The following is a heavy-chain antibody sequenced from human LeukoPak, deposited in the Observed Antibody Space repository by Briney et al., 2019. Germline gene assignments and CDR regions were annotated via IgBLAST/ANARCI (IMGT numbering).Heavy chain of an antibody. V-gene: IGHV3-23*01. CDR1: GFTFSSYT. Sequence: AGGSLRLSCAASGFTFSSYTMSWVRQAPGKGLEWVSAISNDGGGTNYADFVKGRFTISRDNSKKTLFLQMNSLRAEDTALYYCAKGSSAYFADLWGQGTLVTVSS. CDR3: AKGSSAYFADL. D-gene: IGHD2/OR15-2a*01. CDR2: ISNDGGGT. J-gene: IGHJ5*02.